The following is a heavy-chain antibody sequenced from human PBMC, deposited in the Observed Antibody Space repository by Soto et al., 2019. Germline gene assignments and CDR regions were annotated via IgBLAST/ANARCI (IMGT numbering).Heavy chain of an antibody. D-gene: IGHD3-3*01. CDR3: ARALTYYDFWSGYYGWFDP. CDR1: GGSFSSFY. Sequence: PSETLSLTCSVYGGSFSSFYWSWIRQPPGKGLEWIGEIHHSGSTNYNPSLQSRVTMSVDTSKNQFSLKLSSVTAADTAVYYCARALTYYDFWSGYYGWFDPWGQGTLVTVSS. J-gene: IGHJ5*02. CDR2: IHHSGST. V-gene: IGHV4-34*01.